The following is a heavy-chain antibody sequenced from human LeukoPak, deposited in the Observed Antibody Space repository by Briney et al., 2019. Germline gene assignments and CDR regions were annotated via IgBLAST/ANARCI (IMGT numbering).Heavy chain of an antibody. J-gene: IGHJ4*02. V-gene: IGHV3-23*01. CDR1: GFTFRSYA. D-gene: IGHD3-16*01. Sequence: SGGSLRLSCAASGFTFRSYAMSWVRQAPGNGLHWASSICGDGGCTYFADSVKGRSTISRDNSKNTVYLQMNSLRAEDTAVYYCAKGLIYSPGELLDYWGQGTLATVSS. CDR3: AKGLIYSPGELLDY. CDR2: ICGDGGCT.